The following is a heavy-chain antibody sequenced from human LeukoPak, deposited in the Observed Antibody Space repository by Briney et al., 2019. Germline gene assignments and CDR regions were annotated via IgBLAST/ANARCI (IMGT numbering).Heavy chain of an antibody. Sequence: PGGSLRLSCAASGFTFSSYSMNWVRQAPGKGLEWVSSISSSSSYIYYADSVKGRFTISRDNAKNSLYLQMNSLRAEDTAVYYCARLDCSGGSCYYYGMDVWGQGTTVTVS. CDR2: ISSSSSYI. J-gene: IGHJ6*02. CDR3: ARLDCSGGSCYYYGMDV. CDR1: GFTFSSYS. V-gene: IGHV3-21*01. D-gene: IGHD2-15*01.